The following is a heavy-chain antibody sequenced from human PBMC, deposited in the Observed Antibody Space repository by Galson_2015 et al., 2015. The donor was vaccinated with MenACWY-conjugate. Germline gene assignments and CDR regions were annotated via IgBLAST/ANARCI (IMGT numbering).Heavy chain of an antibody. CDR3: AKGSVTGHRRGVEV. Sequence: SLRLSCAASGFTFSSYWMNWVRQTPGKGLEWVANIKQDGREKYYLDSVKGRFTISRDNAKNSLYLQMNSLRAEDTAVYYCAKGSVTGHRRGVEVWGQGTTVTVSS. CDR1: GFTFSSYW. V-gene: IGHV3-7*03. J-gene: IGHJ6*02. CDR2: IKQDGREK. D-gene: IGHD3-9*01.